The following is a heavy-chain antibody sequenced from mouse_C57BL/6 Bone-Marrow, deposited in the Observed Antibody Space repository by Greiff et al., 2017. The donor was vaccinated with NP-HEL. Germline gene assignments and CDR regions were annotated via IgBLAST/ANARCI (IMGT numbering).Heavy chain of an antibody. CDR2: ISDGGSYT. J-gene: IGHJ1*03. Sequence: EVKLMESGGGLVKPGGSLKLSCAASGFTFSSYAMSWVRQTPEKRLEWVATISDGGSYTYYPDNVKGRFTISRDNAKNNLYLQMSHLKSEDTAMYYCADSNYLDVWGTGTTVTVSS. D-gene: IGHD2-5*01. V-gene: IGHV5-4*03. CDR1: GFTFSSYA. CDR3: ADSNYLDV.